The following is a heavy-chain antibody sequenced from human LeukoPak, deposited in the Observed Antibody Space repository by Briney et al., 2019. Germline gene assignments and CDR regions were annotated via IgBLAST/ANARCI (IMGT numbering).Heavy chain of an antibody. J-gene: IGHJ4*02. D-gene: IGHD4-23*01. CDR1: GFTFSSYA. Sequence: QSGGSLRLSCAASGFTFSSYAMSWVRQAPGKGLEWVSAISGSGGSTYYADSVKGRFTISRDTSKNTLYLQMNSLRAEDTAVYSCAKGGGYGGNVYYFDYWGQGALVTVSS. CDR3: AKGGGYGGNVYYFDY. V-gene: IGHV3-23*01. CDR2: ISGSGGST.